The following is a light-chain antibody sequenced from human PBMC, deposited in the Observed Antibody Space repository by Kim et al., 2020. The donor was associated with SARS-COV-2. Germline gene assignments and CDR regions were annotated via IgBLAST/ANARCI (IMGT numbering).Light chain of an antibody. CDR1: NIGTKS. J-gene: IGLJ3*02. CDR3: QVWDSASDHWV. Sequence: APGKTATITCGGNNIGTKSVHWYQQKPGQAPILVIFFDSDRPSVIPERFSGSNSGNTAALTISRVEAGDEADYFCQVWDSASDHWVFGGGTQLTVL. CDR2: FDS. V-gene: IGLV3-21*01.